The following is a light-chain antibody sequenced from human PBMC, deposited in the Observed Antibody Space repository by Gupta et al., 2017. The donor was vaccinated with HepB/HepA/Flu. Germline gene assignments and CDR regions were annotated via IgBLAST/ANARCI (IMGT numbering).Light chain of an antibody. Sequence: QSALTQPASVSGCLGLSFTVSCTGTSCDSGYFNYVSCYQQPPGTAPHLLISDVSNRPSVVSNRFSGSSSGTTSSLTFSLLPAEDAAYYYCSSFTCTTPLVAFGGGTKLTVL. J-gene: IGLJ2*01. CDR1: SCDSGYFNY. CDR2: DVS. CDR3: SSFTCTTPLVA. V-gene: IGLV2-14*03.